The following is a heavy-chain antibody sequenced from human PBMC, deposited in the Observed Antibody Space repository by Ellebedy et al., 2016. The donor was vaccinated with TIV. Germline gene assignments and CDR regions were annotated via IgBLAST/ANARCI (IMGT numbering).Heavy chain of an antibody. CDR3: SFKGVATRVY. CDR1: GFTFTNYA. V-gene: IGHV3-23*01. D-gene: IGHD4-23*01. J-gene: IGHJ4*02. Sequence: GESLKISCAASGFTFTNYAMNWVRQAPGKGLEGVSAVSNSGDSTYYADSVKGRFTISRDNSKNTLYLQMSSLRAEDTAVKYCSFKGVATRVYWGQGTLVTVSS. CDR2: VSNSGDST.